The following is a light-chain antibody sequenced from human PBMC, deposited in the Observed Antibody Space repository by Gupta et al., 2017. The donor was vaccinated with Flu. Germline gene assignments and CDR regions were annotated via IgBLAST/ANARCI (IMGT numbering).Light chain of an antibody. CDR3: QQNYRIPWT. J-gene: IGKJ1*01. V-gene: IGKV1-39*01. Sequence: DIQMTQSPSSQPAFVGDRVSINCRTNQSIRIYLNWYQQKPGKVPNLLIYAASNLRSGVPSRFSGTGSGTXFTLTIXSLQPEDFATYYCQQNYRIPWTFGXGTKVEI. CDR1: QSIRIY. CDR2: AAS.